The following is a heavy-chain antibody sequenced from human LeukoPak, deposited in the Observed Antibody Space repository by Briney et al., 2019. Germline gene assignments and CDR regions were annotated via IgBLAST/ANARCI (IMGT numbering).Heavy chain of an antibody. CDR2: ISFSGHST. CDR1: GFTFSSYA. V-gene: IGHV3-23*01. J-gene: IGHJ4*02. Sequence: GGSLRLSCAASGFTFSSYAMSWVRQAPGKGLEWVSAISFSGHSTYYADSVKGRFTISRDNSKNTLYLQLNSLRAEDTAVYYCAKGPKQQLVGSRGHYFDYWGQGTLVTVSS. D-gene: IGHD6-13*01. CDR3: AKGPKQQLVGSRGHYFDY.